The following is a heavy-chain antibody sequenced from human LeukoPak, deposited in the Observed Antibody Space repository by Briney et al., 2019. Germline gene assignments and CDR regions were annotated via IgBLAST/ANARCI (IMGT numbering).Heavy chain of an antibody. J-gene: IGHJ4*02. CDR3: AKVITYDSSGYYRHPDY. V-gene: IGHV3-30*02. Sequence: PGGSLRLSCAASGFTFSTYGMHWVRQAPGKGLEWVAFIRYDGGDPYYADSVKGRFTISRDNSKSALYLQMNSLRAEDTAVYYCAKVITYDSSGYYRHPDYWGQGTLVTVSS. CDR1: GFTFSTYG. D-gene: IGHD3-22*01. CDR2: IRYDGGDP.